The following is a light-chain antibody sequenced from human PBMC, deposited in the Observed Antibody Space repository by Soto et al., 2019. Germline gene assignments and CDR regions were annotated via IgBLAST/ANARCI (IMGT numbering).Light chain of an antibody. CDR2: GIS. CDR1: QSVSSGH. V-gene: IGKV3-20*01. J-gene: IGKJ5*01. Sequence: EIVLTQSPGTLSLSPGERATLSCRASQSVSSGHLAWYQQKPGQAPRLLIYGISSRANGIPDRFSGSGSGTDFTLTISRLEPEDFALYSCQQYDYSPTFGQGTRLEIK. CDR3: QQYDYSPT.